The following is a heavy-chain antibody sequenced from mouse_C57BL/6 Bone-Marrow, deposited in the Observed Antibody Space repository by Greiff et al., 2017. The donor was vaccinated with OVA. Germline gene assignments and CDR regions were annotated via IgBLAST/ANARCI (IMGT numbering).Heavy chain of an antibody. D-gene: IGHD1-1*01. CDR2: IYPRSGNT. J-gene: IGHJ1*03. V-gene: IGHV1-81*01. CDR1: GYTFTSYG. Sequence: VQLQQPGAELARPGASVKLSCKASGYTFTSYGISWVKQRTGQGLEWIGEIYPRSGNTYYNEKFKGKATLTADKSSSTAYMELRSLTSEDSAVYFCAREGYYGSSYEYFDVWGTGTTVTVSS. CDR3: AREGYYGSSYEYFDV.